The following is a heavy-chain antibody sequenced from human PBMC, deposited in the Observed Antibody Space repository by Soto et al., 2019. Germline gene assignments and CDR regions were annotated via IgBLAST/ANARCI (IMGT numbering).Heavy chain of an antibody. D-gene: IGHD2-8*01. J-gene: IGHJ3*01. CDR2: IYYRGNT. CDR1: GGSISGYY. V-gene: IGHV4-59*08. Sequence: SETLSLTCTVSGGSISGYYWTWIRQPPGKGLERIGFIYYRGNTNYNPSLKSRVTISMDTSKNHFALKLNSVTAADTAVYYCARTKTGYAFDVWGQGTMVTVSS. CDR3: ARTKTGYAFDV.